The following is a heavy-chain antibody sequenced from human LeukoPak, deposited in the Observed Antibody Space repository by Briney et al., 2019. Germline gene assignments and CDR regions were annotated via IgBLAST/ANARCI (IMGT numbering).Heavy chain of an antibody. Sequence: GGSLRLPCAASGFTFSSYWMSWVRQAPGKGLEWVANIKQDGSEKYYVDSVKGRFTISRDNAKNSLYLQMNSLSTEDTAVYYCATTKIWSGYYSSGYYFDYWGQGTLATVSS. CDR1: GFTFSSYW. J-gene: IGHJ4*02. CDR2: IKQDGSEK. D-gene: IGHD3-3*01. CDR3: ATTKIWSGYYSSGYYFDY. V-gene: IGHV3-7*01.